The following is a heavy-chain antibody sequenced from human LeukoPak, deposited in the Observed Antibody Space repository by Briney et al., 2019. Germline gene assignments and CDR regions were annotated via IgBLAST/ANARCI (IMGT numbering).Heavy chain of an antibody. CDR1: GFTFSSYA. D-gene: IGHD6-19*01. Sequence: GGSLRLSCAASGFTFSSYAMTWVRQAPGKGLEWVSSIFGSGESTYYTDSVKGRFTISRDNSKNTVYLQMNSLRAEDTAVYYCAKVVGALAGTELYFDYWGQGSLVTVSS. J-gene: IGHJ4*02. CDR2: IFGSGEST. CDR3: AKVVGALAGTELYFDY. V-gene: IGHV3-23*01.